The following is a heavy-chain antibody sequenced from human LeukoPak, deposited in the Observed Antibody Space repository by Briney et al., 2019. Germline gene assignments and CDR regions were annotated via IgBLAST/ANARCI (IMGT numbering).Heavy chain of an antibody. CDR2: IWYDVSSK. J-gene: IGHJ4*02. CDR3: ARSVDFWSGYQDY. V-gene: IGHV3-33*01. D-gene: IGHD3-3*01. Sequence: AVIWYDVSSKYYAASVKGRFTISRDNSKNTLYLQMNSLRAEDTAVYYCARSVDFWSGYQDYWGQGTLVTVSS.